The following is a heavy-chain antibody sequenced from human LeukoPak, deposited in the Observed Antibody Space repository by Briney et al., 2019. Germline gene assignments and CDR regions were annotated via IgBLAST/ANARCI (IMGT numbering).Heavy chain of an antibody. V-gene: IGHV1-8*01. CDR1: GYTFTSYD. Sequence: ASVKVSCKASGYTFTSYDINWVRQATGQGLAWMGWMNPNSGNTGYAQKFQGRVTMTRNTSISTAYMELSSLRSEDTAVYYCARDSGLITMVRGVTEYYYYGMDVWGQGTTVTVSS. D-gene: IGHD3-10*01. CDR3: ARDSGLITMVRGVTEYYYYGMDV. J-gene: IGHJ6*02. CDR2: MNPNSGNT.